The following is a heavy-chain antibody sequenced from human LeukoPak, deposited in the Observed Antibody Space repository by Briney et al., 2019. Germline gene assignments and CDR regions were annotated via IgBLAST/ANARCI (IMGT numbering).Heavy chain of an antibody. CDR2: ISAYNGNT. J-gene: IGHJ4*02. CDR1: GYTFTSYG. Sequence: ASVKVSCKASGYTFTSYGISWVRQAPGQGREWMGWISAYNGNTNYAQKLQGRVTMTTDTSTSTAYMELRSLRSDDTAVYYCAREDIVAMTNDYWGQGTLVTVSS. CDR3: AREDIVAMTNDY. D-gene: IGHD5-12*01. V-gene: IGHV1-18*01.